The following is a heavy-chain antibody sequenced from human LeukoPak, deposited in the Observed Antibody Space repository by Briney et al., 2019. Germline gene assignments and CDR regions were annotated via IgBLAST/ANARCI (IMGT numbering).Heavy chain of an antibody. V-gene: IGHV1-8*01. D-gene: IGHD1-1*01. CDR3: ARGPRNGP. J-gene: IGHJ5*02. Sequence: GASVKVSCKTSGYAFTTYEINWVRQAAGQGLEWVGWVHPNSGNTAYAQKFQGRTTMTRNTSISTAYTELSSRRSDDPAVYCCARGPRNGPWGQGALVTV. CDR2: VHPNSGNT. CDR1: GYAFTTYE.